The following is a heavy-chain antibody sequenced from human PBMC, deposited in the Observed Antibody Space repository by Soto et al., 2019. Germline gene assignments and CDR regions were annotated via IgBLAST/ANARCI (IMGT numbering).Heavy chain of an antibody. J-gene: IGHJ4*02. V-gene: IGHV3-23*01. CDR1: GFSFNFYV. CDR3: ARAVTQYFDS. CDR2: MSGSGGHK. Sequence: GGSLRLSCAASGFSFNFYVMTWVRQAPGKGLEWVSGMSGSGGHKYYADSVKGRFTVSRDNSNSALFLQMNSLRAEDTAVYYCARAVTQYFDSWGQGTLVTVSS.